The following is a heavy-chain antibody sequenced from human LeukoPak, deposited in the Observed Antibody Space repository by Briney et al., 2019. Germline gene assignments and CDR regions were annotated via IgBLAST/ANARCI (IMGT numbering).Heavy chain of an antibody. CDR2: INPNSGGT. CDR1: GYTFTGYY. D-gene: IGHD2-2*02. CDR3: ARDQHIVVVPAAIGYYYYYMDV. V-gene: IGHV1-2*02. Sequence: ASVKVSCKASGYTFTGYYMHWVRQAPGQGLEWMGWINPNSGGTNYAQKFQGRVTMTRDTSISTAYMELGRLRSDDTAVYYCARDQHIVVVPAAIGYYYYYMDVWGKGTTVTVSS. J-gene: IGHJ6*03.